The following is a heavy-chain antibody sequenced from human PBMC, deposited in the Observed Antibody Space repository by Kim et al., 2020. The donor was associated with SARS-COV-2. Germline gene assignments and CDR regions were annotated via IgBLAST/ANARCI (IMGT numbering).Heavy chain of an antibody. CDR1: GFTLSGST. D-gene: IGHD6-19*01. Sequence: GGSLRLSCAASGFTLSGSTVHWVRQASGKGLEWVGRIRSKSNSYATAYAASVKNRFTISRDDSKNTAYMQMNSLKTVDRAVDYCTRVHPIAGGWSDAFD. J-gene: IGHJ3*01. V-gene: IGHV3-73*01. CDR2: IRSKSNSYAT. CDR3: TRVHPIAGGWSDAFD.